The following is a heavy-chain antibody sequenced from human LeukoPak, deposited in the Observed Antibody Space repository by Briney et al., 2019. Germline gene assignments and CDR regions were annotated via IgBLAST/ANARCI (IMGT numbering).Heavy chain of an antibody. Sequence: AGGSLRLSCGASGFTFSTYTMNWVRQAPGKGLEWVSSISSTSSTIYYADSVKGRFTISRDNARNSLFLQMNSLRAEDTAVYYCAREGSSGYSGYFDLWGRGTLVTVSS. CDR3: AREGSSGYSGYFDL. CDR2: ISSTSSTI. CDR1: GFTFSTYT. J-gene: IGHJ2*01. D-gene: IGHD3-22*01. V-gene: IGHV3-48*01.